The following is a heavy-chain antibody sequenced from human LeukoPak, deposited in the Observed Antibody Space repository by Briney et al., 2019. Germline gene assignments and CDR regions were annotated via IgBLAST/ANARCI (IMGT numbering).Heavy chain of an antibody. CDR3: ARDKGAIVVVPAAILFASPFDY. CDR1: GFTFSSYS. J-gene: IGHJ4*02. CDR2: ISSSSSTI. V-gene: IGHV3-48*01. Sequence: GGSLRHSCAASGFTFSSYSMNWVRQAPGKGLEWVSYISSSSSTIYYADSVKGRFTISRDNAKNSLYLQMNSLRAEDTAVYYCARDKGAIVVVPAAILFASPFDYWGQGTLVTVSS. D-gene: IGHD2-2*02.